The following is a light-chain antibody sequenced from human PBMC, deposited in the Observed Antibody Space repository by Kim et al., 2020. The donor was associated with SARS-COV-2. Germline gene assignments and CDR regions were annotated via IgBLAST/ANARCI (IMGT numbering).Light chain of an antibody. Sequence: SPGEISTHSRRAGQGVSRTYLAWYPQKPGQAPRLLIYGPSSRATGIPDRFSGSGSGTDFTLTISRLEPEDFAVYYCQQYGSSPPNTFGQGTKLEI. CDR1: QGVSRTY. V-gene: IGKV3-20*01. CDR2: GPS. CDR3: QQYGSSPPNT. J-gene: IGKJ2*01.